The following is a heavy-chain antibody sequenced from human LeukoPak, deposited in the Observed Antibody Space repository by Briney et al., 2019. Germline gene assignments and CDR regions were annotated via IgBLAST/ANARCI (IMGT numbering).Heavy chain of an antibody. CDR2: INPNSGGT. Sequence: ASVKVSCKASGYTFTGYYMHSVRQAPGQGLEWMGWINPNSGGTNYAQKFQGRVTMTRDTSISTAYMELGSLRPDNPAVYYCARVPLRSPITVVRGVTLDYWGQGTLVTVSS. J-gene: IGHJ4*02. CDR3: ARVPLRSPITVVRGVTLDY. D-gene: IGHD3-10*01. CDR1: GYTFTGYY. V-gene: IGHV1-2*02.